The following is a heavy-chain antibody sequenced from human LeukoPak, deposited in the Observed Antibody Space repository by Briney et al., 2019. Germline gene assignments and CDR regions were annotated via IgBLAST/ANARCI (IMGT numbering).Heavy chain of an antibody. D-gene: IGHD6-13*01. CDR1: GFTFSSYE. CDR2: ISSSSSTI. V-gene: IGHV3-48*03. CDR3: ANCAAAGDYYYYYYMDV. J-gene: IGHJ6*03. Sequence: PGGSLRLSCAASGFTFSSYEMNWVRQAPGKGLEWVSYISSSSSTIYYADSVKGRFTFSRDNAKNSLYLQMNSLRAEDTAVYYCANCAAAGDYYYYYYMDVWGKGTTVTISS.